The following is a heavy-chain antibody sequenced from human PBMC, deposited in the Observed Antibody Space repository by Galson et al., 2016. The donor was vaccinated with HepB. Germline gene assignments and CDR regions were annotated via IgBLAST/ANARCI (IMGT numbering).Heavy chain of an antibody. CDR3: AKDLWADYDGSGRDTQKYGMDV. J-gene: IGHJ6*02. Sequence: SLRLSCAASGFIFSSYGMHWVRQAPGKGLEWVSGMSFDGTNKYYAGSVKGRFTISRDKSKNTLHLQMNSLRAEDTAVYYCAKDLWADYDGSGRDTQKYGMDVWGQGTTVIVSS. CDR2: MSFDGTNK. CDR1: GFIFSSYG. V-gene: IGHV3-30*18. D-gene: IGHD3-10*01.